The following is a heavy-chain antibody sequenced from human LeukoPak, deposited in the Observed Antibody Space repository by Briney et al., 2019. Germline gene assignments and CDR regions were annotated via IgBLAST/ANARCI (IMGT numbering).Heavy chain of an antibody. CDR2: INDKSGDT. Sequence: ASVEVSCKASGYTFTGYFMHWVRQAPGQGPEWMGWINDKSGDTKSAQKFQGRVTMTRDTSISTAYMELSSLTSDDTALYYCAREYCSGDWYSAGFDSWGQGTLVTVSS. D-gene: IGHD2-21*01. CDR1: GYTFTGYF. J-gene: IGHJ4*02. V-gene: IGHV1-2*02. CDR3: AREYCSGDWYSAGFDS.